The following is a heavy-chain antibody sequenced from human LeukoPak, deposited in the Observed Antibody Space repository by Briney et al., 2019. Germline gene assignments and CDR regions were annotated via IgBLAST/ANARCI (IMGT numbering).Heavy chain of an antibody. CDR2: ISFDGSNT. Sequence: GRSLRLSCAASGFTFSTHTMHWVRQAPGKGLEWVAFISFDGSNTYYADSVKGRFTLSRDNSKSSLYLQMNGLRAEDTAVYHCAKDPNGDYVGAFDMWGQGTMVTVSS. CDR1: GFTFSTHT. V-gene: IGHV3-30-3*01. J-gene: IGHJ3*02. CDR3: AKDPNGDYVGAFDM. D-gene: IGHD4-17*01.